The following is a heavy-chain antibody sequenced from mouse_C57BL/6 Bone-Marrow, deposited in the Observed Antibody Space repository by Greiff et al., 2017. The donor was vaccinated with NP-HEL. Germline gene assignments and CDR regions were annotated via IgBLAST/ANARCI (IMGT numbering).Heavy chain of an antibody. CDR3: TRRGVMRHVYYFDY. V-gene: IGHV6-6*01. Sequence: EVMLVESGGGLVQPGGSMKLSCAASGFTFSDAWMDWVRQSPEKGLEWVAEIRNKANNHATYYAESVKGRFTISRDDSKSSVYLQMNSLRAEDTGIYYCTRRGVMRHVYYFDYWGQGTTLTVSS. D-gene: IGHD2-2*01. J-gene: IGHJ2*01. CDR1: GFTFSDAW. CDR2: IRNKANNHAT.